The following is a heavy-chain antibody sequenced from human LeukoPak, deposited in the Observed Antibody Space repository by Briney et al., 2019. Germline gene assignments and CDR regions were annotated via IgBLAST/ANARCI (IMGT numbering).Heavy chain of an antibody. CDR1: GFTFDDYA. CDR3: AKDDYSGYDYFGYFDY. V-gene: IGHV3-9*01. D-gene: IGHD5-12*01. J-gene: IGHJ4*02. CDR2: ISWNSGSI. Sequence: GGSLRLSCAASGFTFDDYAMHWVRPAPGKGLEWVSGISWNSGSIGYADSVKGRFTISRDNAKNSLYLQMNSLRAEDTALYYCAKDDYSGYDYFGYFDYWGQGTLVTVSS.